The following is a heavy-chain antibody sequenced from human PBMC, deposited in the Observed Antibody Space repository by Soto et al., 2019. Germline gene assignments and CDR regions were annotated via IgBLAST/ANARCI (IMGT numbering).Heavy chain of an antibody. J-gene: IGHJ4*02. CDR2: ISYSGST. V-gene: IGHV4-31*03. CDR3: ARDSPGFGTTDY. D-gene: IGHD3-10*01. CDR1: GGSISSGGYY. Sequence: QVQLQESGPGLVKPSQTLSLTCTVSGGSISSGGYYWSWIRQHPGKGLEWIGYISYSGSTSYNPSLKSRVSISVDTSKNQFSLRLSSVTAAYTAVYYCARDSPGFGTTDYWGQGSLVTVSS.